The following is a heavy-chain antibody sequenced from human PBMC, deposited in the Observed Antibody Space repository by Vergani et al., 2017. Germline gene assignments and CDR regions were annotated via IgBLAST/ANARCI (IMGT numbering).Heavy chain of an antibody. CDR3: ARVGYCSCRSCYSRWWYFDL. CDR2: IIPIFGTA. Sequence: VQLLESGAEVKKPGSSVKVSCKASGGTFSSYAISWVRQAPGQGLEWMGGIIPIFGTANYAQKFQGRVTITADESTSTAYMELSSLRSEDTAVYYCARVGYCSCRSCYSRWWYFDLWGRGTLVTVSS. J-gene: IGHJ2*01. V-gene: IGHV1-69*01. D-gene: IGHD2-15*01. CDR1: GGTFSSYA.